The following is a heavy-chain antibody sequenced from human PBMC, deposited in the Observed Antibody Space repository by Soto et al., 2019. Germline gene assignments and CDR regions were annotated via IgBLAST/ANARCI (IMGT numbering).Heavy chain of an antibody. D-gene: IGHD5-12*01. J-gene: IGHJ4*02. Sequence: VSCKASGYTFTGHYIHWVRQAPEQGPEWMGEIGPESGATRYAQRFQGRVTMTRDMSITTVYMELNNLRPDDTAVYYCGRGRSGQIVVFHWGQGTPVTVSS. CDR3: GRGRSGQIVVFH. CDR1: GYTFTGHY. V-gene: IGHV1-2*02. CDR2: IGPESGAT.